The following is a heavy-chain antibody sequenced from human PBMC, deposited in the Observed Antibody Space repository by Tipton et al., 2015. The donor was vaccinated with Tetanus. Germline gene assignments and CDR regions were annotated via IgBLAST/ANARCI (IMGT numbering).Heavy chain of an antibody. CDR2: IYYSGST. Sequence: LRLSCAASGFTFSSYGMHWVRQPPGKALEWIGSIYYSGSTFYHPSLQSRVTISVDTSKNQFSLRLSSVTAADTAVYFCARHPPPYYYGSGSYLDYWGQGTPVTVSS. V-gene: IGHV4-39*01. D-gene: IGHD3-10*01. CDR3: ARHPPPYYYGSGSYLDY. J-gene: IGHJ4*02. CDR1: GFTFSSYG.